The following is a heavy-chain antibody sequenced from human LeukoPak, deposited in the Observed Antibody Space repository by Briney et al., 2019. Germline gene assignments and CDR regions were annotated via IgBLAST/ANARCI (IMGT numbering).Heavy chain of an antibody. Sequence: GGSLRLSCAASGFTFSSYEMNWVRQAPGKGLEWVSYISSSGSTIYYADSVKGRFTISRDNAKNSLYLQMNSLRAEDTAVYYCARDRRDRIAAAGIFDYWGQGTLSPSPQ. D-gene: IGHD6-13*01. CDR3: ARDRRDRIAAAGIFDY. CDR1: GFTFSSYE. J-gene: IGHJ4*02. CDR2: ISSSGSTI. V-gene: IGHV3-48*03.